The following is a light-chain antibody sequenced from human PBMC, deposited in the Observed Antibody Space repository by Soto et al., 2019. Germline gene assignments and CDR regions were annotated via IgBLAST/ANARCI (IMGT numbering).Light chain of an antibody. CDR2: DVS. Sequence: QSVLAQPASVSGSPGQSITISCTGTSSDVGYFDYVSWYQQHPGKAPKLMIFDVSDRSSGVSDRFSGSKSGNTASLTISGLQAEDEADYFCSSYASASTHVLCGGGTQLTVL. J-gene: IGLJ3*02. CDR3: SSYASASTHVL. CDR1: SSDVGYFDY. V-gene: IGLV2-14*03.